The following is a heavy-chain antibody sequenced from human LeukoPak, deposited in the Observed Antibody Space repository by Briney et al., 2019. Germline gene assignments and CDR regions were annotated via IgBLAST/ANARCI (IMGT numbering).Heavy chain of an antibody. V-gene: IGHV4-59*01. Sequence: SETLSLTCTVSGDSIDSYYWSWIRQPPGKGLEWIASIYYSGSTKYNPSLKSRLTISVDTSKDQFSLRLSSVTAADTAVYYCARGGKYTSGLFDYWGQGTLVTVSS. J-gene: IGHJ4*02. CDR1: GDSIDSYY. CDR2: IYYSGST. CDR3: ARGGKYTSGLFDY. D-gene: IGHD6-19*01.